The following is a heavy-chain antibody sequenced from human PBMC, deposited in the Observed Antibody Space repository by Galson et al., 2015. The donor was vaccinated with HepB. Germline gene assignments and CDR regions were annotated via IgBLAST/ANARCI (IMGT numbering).Heavy chain of an antibody. D-gene: IGHD2-15*01. V-gene: IGHV7-4-1*01. J-gene: IGHJ4*02. CDR3: AKDRAPVAWHTTSGHYGTLDF. CDR2: INTNTGHP. CDR1: GYTFTSYA. Sequence: SVKVSCKASGYTFTSYAMNWVRQAPGQGPEWMGWINTNTGHPSYAPGFTGRFVFSFDTSITTAYLLIDNLKSDDTAIYFCAKDRAPVAWHTTSGHYGTLDFWGQGTLVTVSS.